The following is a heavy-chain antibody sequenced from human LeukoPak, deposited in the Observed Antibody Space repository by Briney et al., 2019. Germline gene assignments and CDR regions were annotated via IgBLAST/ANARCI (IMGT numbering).Heavy chain of an antibody. D-gene: IGHD3-22*01. Sequence: PSETLSLTCAVSGGSISSGGYSWSWIRQPPGKGLEWIGYIYYSGSTYYNPSLKSRVTISVDTSKNQFSLKLSSVTAADTAVYYCARAFYYDSSVTFDIWGQGTMVTVSS. CDR2: IYYSGST. CDR3: ARAFYYDSSVTFDI. CDR1: GGSISSGGYS. J-gene: IGHJ3*02. V-gene: IGHV4-30-4*07.